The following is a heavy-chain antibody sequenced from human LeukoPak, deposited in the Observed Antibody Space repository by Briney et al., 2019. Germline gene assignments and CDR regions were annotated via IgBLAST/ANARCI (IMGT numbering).Heavy chain of an antibody. V-gene: IGHV3-66*01. J-gene: IGHJ4*02. CDR2: IYSDNSA. CDR1: GFTVSSNY. CDR3: ARGGDSSGYYYPYFDY. D-gene: IGHD3-22*01. Sequence: GGSLRLSCAASGFTVSSNYMSWVRQAPGKGLEWVSLIYSDNSAFYADSVKGRFIISRDNSKNTLYLQMNSLRAEDTAVYYCARGGDSSGYYYPYFDYWGQGILVTVSS.